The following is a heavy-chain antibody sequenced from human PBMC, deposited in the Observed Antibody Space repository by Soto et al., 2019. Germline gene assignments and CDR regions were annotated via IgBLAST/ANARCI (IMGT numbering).Heavy chain of an antibody. J-gene: IGHJ6*02. CDR3: ARDPYHVLMVNAPNLDGMDV. CDR1: GYTFTTYD. V-gene: IGHV1-18*01. D-gene: IGHD2-8*01. CDR2: ISTYNGNT. Sequence: QVQLVQSGAEVKKPGASVKVSCKASGYTFTTYDISWVRQAPGQGLEWMGRISTYNGNTNYPQSLQGRLTMTTDTSTTTAYMELRSLRSDDTAVYYCARDPYHVLMVNAPNLDGMDVWGQGTTVIVSS.